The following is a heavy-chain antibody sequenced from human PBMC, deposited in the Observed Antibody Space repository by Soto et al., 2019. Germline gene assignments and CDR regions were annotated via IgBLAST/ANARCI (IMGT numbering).Heavy chain of an antibody. Sequence: GGSLRLSCAASGFTFSSYAMSWVRQAPGKGLEWVSAISGSGGSTYYADSVKGQFTNPRDNYKKTLYQQMNSLRAEDTAVYYCAKDLGRDGYRLRLTLVSGNGGNWFDPCGQGTLVTVSS. V-gene: IGHV3-23*01. D-gene: IGHD5-12*01. J-gene: IGHJ5*02. CDR1: GFTFSSYA. CDR3: AKDLGRDGYRLRLTLVSGNGGNWFDP. CDR2: ISGSGGST.